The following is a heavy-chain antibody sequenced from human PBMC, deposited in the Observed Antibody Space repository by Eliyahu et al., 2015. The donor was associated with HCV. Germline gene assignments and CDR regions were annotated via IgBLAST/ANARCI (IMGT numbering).Heavy chain of an antibody. J-gene: IGHJ1*01. D-gene: IGHD3/OR15-3a*01. Sequence: AASGFTFSNAWINWVRQAPGKGLEWVGRIKSETDGGTTDYAAPVKGRFTISRDDSKNTLYLQMNSLKTEDTALYYCTTDPDYNYWTSYLRAEYFHHWGQGTLVTVSS. V-gene: IGHV3-15*01. CDR1: GFTFSNAW. CDR3: TTDPDYNYWTSYLRAEYFHH. CDR2: IKSETDGGTT.